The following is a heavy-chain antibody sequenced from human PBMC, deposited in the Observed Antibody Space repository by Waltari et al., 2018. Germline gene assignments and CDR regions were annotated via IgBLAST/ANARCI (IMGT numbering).Heavy chain of an antibody. J-gene: IGHJ4*02. D-gene: IGHD3-3*01. CDR2: ISSSGQT. CDR1: GGSISNYY. V-gene: IGHV4-59*01. CDR3: ARATYYDFSSGYSFDN. Sequence: QVQLQESGPGLVKPSETLSLTCSVSGGSISNYYWRWIRQTPGKGLEWIGYISSSGQTTYNPSLKSRVSVSLDTSKTRFSLRLSSVTAADTAVYYCARATYYDFSSGYSFDNWGQGTLVTVSS.